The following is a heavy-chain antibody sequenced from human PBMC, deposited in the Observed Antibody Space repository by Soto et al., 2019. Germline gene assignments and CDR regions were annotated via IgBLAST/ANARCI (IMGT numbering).Heavy chain of an antibody. CDR1: GFTVSSKY. Sequence: GGSLRLSCAASGFTVSSKYMSWVRQAPGKGLEWVSLIQSGGPTYYADSVKGRFTISRDTSENTLYLQMNSLRAEDTAVYYCAKDFVRWFDPWGQGTLVTVSS. CDR3: AKDFVRWFDP. CDR2: IQSGGPT. J-gene: IGHJ5*02. V-gene: IGHV3-66*01. D-gene: IGHD3-10*01.